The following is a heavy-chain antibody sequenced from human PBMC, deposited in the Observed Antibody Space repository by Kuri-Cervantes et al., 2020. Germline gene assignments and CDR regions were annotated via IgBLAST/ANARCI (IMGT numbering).Heavy chain of an antibody. CDR1: GGSISSYY. J-gene: IGHJ3*02. CDR2: IYYSGST. V-gene: IGHV4-59*12. Sequence: ESLKISCTVSGGSISSYYWSWIRQPPGKGLEWIGYIYYSGSTNYNPSLKSRVTISVDTSKNQFSLKLGSVTAADTAVYYCARGEGDGGYLKDAFDIWGQGTMVTVSS. CDR3: ARGEGDGGYLKDAFDI. D-gene: IGHD5-18*01.